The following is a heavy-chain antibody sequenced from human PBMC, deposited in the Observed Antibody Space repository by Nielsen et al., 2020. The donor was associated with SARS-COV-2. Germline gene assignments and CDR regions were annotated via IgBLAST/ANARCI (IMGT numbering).Heavy chain of an antibody. CDR2: IYPGDSEI. V-gene: IGHV5-51*01. CDR3: ARSSSSDYDPDTLDD. CDR1: GYSFITYW. Sequence: GESLKISCQGSGYSFITYWIGWVRQKPGRGLEWMGAIYPGDSEIRFNPSFQGQVTISADRSISTTYLQWRSLKASDTAIYYCARSSSSDYDPDTLDDWGQGTLVTVSS. D-gene: IGHD3-22*01. J-gene: IGHJ4*02.